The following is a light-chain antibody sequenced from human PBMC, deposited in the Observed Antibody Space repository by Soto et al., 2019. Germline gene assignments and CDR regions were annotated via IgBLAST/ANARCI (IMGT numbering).Light chain of an antibody. CDR1: QRVSSS. J-gene: IGKJ2*01. CDR3: QQRSNWPPKYT. CDR2: DAS. V-gene: IGKV3-11*01. Sequence: EIVLTQSPATLSLSPGERATLSCRASQRVSSSLAWSQQKPGQAPRLLIYDASNRATGIPARFSGSGSGTDFTLTISSLEPEDFAVYYCQQRSNWPPKYTFGQGTKLEIK.